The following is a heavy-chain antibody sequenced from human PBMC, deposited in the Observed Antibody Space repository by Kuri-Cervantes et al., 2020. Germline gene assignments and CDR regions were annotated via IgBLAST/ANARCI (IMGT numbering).Heavy chain of an antibody. CDR1: GYTFTSYY. D-gene: IGHD5-12*01. J-gene: IGHJ4*02. Sequence: ASVKVSCKASGYTFTSYYMHWVRQAPGQGLEWMGWINPNSGGTKYAQKFQGRVTMTRDTSISTAYMELSRLRSEDTAVYYCARSRPYSGGKVWVDLDHWGQGSLVTVSS. CDR2: INPNSGGT. CDR3: ARSRPYSGGKVWVDLDH. V-gene: IGHV1-2*02.